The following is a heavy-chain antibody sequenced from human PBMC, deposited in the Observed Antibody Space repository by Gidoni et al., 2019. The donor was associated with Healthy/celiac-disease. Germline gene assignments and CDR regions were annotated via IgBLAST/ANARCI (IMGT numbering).Heavy chain of an antibody. CDR1: GFTFCSFA. J-gene: IGHJ4*02. D-gene: IGHD4-17*01. V-gene: IGHV3-23*01. Sequence: EMQLLESGGGLVQPGGSLRLSCVASGFTFCSFAMNWVRQAPGKGLEWVSAISGRGGSTSYADSVKGRFTISRDNSKNTLYLQMSSLRAEDTAVYYCATFYGANAYWGQGTLVTVSS. CDR3: ATFYGANAY. CDR2: ISGRGGST.